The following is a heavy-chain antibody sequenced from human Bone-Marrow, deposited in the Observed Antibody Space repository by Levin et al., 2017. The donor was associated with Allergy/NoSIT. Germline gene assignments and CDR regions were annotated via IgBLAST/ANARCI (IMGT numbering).Heavy chain of an antibody. V-gene: IGHV3-23*01. CDR3: AKGITIFGVGRLDY. CDR2: ITGGGDTT. J-gene: IGHJ4*02. CDR1: GFTFSTRA. D-gene: IGHD3-3*01. Sequence: GESLKISCAASGFTFSTRAMTWVRQAAGKGLEWVSGITGGGDTTHYADSVKGRFTISRDNSKNTLYLQMNSLRAEDTAIYYCAKGITIFGVGRLDYWGQGTLVTVSS.